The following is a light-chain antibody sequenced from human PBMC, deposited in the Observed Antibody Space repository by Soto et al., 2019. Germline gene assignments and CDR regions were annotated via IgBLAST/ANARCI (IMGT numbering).Light chain of an antibody. CDR1: SADIGAGYD. Sequence: QSVLTQPPSVSGAPGQRVTISCTGSSADIGAGYDVHWYQQLPGTAPKLLIYGNSNRPSGVPDRFSGSKSGSPASLAITGLQAEDEAGYYCRSYTNSLSGSVFGGGTKVTVL. V-gene: IGLV1-40*01. CDR2: GNS. CDR3: RSYTNSLSGSV. J-gene: IGLJ3*02.